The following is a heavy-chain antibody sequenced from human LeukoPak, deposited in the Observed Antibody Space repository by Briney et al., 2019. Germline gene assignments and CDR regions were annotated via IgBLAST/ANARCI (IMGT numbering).Heavy chain of an antibody. CDR3: AKVSNYDSSGYRDSYFDY. Sequence: PGGSLRLSCAASGFTFSSYGMHWVRQAPGKGLEWVAVISYDGSNKYYADSVKGRFTISRDNSKNTLYLQMNSLRAEDTAVYYCAKVSNYDSSGYRDSYFDYWGQGTLVTVSS. J-gene: IGHJ4*02. CDR1: GFTFSSYG. CDR2: ISYDGSNK. V-gene: IGHV3-30*18. D-gene: IGHD3-22*01.